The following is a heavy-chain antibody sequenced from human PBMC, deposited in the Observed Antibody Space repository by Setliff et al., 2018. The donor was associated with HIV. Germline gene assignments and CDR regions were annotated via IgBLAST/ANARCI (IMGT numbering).Heavy chain of an antibody. Sequence: ASVKVSCKASGYTFTSYAMHWVRQAPGQRLEWMGWINAGNGNTKYSQKFQGRVTITTDESTSTAYMELSSLRSEDTAVYYCARVEEGQNDYWGQGTLVTVSS. CDR1: GYTFTSYA. V-gene: IGHV1-3*01. CDR3: ARVEEGQNDY. CDR2: INAGNGNT. J-gene: IGHJ4*02.